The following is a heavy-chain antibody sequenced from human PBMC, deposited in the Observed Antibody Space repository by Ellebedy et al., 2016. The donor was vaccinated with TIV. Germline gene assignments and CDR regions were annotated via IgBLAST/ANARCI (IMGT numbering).Heavy chain of an antibody. CDR1: GDPITNYY. CDR3: AKEATYGYVLVYNY. J-gene: IGHJ4*02. V-gene: IGHV4-4*07. Sequence: MPGGSLRLSCTVSGDPITNYYWSWIRQPAGKGLEWIGRVYSGGSPDYNPSLKSQVTMSVDTSKSQFSLNVSSVTAADTAIYYCAKEATYGYVLVYNYWGQGILVTVSS. D-gene: IGHD5-18*01. CDR2: VYSGGSP.